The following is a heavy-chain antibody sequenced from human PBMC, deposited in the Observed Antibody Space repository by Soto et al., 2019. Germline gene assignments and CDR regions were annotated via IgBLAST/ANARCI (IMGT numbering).Heavy chain of an antibody. CDR2: IYYSGST. CDR1: GGSISSSSYY. D-gene: IGHD6-19*01. J-gene: IGHJ5*02. Sequence: SETLSLTCTVSGGSISSSSYYWGWIRQPPGKGLEWIGSIYYSGSTYYNPSLKSRVTISVDTSKNQFSLKLSSVTAADTAVYYCARRAVALTNNWFDPWGQGTLVTVPS. CDR3: ARRAVALTNNWFDP. V-gene: IGHV4-39*01.